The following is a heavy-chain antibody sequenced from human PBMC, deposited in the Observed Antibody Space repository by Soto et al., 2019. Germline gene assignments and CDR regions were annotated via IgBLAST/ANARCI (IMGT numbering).Heavy chain of an antibody. CDR1: GFTFSDYY. CDR3: ARDAGIAAPSQPYYYYYGMDV. D-gene: IGHD6-13*01. Sequence: PGGSLRLSCAASGFTFSDYYMSWIRQAPGKGLEWVSYISSSSSYTNYADSVKGRFTISRDNAKNSLYLQMNSLRAEDTAVYYCARDAGIAAPSQPYYYYYGMDVWGQGTTVTVSS. V-gene: IGHV3-11*06. CDR2: ISSSSSYT. J-gene: IGHJ6*02.